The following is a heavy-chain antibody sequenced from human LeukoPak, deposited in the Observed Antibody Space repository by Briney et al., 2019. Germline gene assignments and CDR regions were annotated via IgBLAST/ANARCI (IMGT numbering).Heavy chain of an antibody. V-gene: IGHV3-53*01. CDR3: ARAGPIDY. CDR1: GFIVSSKY. Sequence: AGGSLRLSCAASGFIVSSKYMSWVRQAPGKGLEWVSVIYSGGSTYYAASVEGRFTISRDNSKNTVYLQMNSLRVEDTAVYYCARAGPIDYWGQGTLVTVPS. CDR2: IYSGGST. J-gene: IGHJ4*02.